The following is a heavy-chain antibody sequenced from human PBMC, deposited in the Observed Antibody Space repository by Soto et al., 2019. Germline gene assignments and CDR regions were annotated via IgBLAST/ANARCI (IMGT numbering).Heavy chain of an antibody. D-gene: IGHD3-22*01. Sequence: SETLSLTCTVSGGSISSGGYYWSWIRQHPGKGLEWIGYIYYSGSTYYNPSLKSRVTISVDTSKNQFSLKLSSVTAADTAVYYCARQEYYDSSGYYLTSYYYYGMDVWGQGTTVTVSS. V-gene: IGHV4-39*01. CDR2: IYYSGST. CDR3: ARQEYYDSSGYYLTSYYYYGMDV. J-gene: IGHJ6*02. CDR1: GGSISSGGYY.